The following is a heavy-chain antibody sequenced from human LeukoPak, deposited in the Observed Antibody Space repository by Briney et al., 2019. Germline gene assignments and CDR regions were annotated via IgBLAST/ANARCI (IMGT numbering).Heavy chain of an antibody. V-gene: IGHV1-2*02. J-gene: IGHJ3*01. CDR2: ITPKNGET. CDR1: GYTFIDYY. D-gene: IGHD3-10*01. CDR3: ARGLYGSGSGAF. Sequence: ASPTVSCKASGYTFIDYYIHWVRQAPGQGFEWMGWITPKNGETNYAQKFVGRVTMTWDTSINTVYMELRRLKSDDTAVYYCARGLYGSGSGAFWGQGTMVTV.